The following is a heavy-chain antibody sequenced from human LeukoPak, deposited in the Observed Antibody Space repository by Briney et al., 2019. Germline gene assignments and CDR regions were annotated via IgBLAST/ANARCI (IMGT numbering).Heavy chain of an antibody. Sequence: PGGSLRLSCAASGFTFSTYWMAWVRQAPGKGLEWVANIRQDGGEKYYVDSVKGRFTISGDNAQNSLYLHINSLGAEDTAVYYCARHREGTTQVGLFNYWGQGTLVTVSS. J-gene: IGHJ4*02. D-gene: IGHD2-2*01. CDR3: ARHREGTTQVGLFNY. CDR2: IRQDGGEK. V-gene: IGHV3-7*01. CDR1: GFTFSTYW.